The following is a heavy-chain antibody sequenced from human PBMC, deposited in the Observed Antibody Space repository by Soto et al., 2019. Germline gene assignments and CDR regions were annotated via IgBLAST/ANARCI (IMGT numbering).Heavy chain of an antibody. J-gene: IGHJ4*02. Sequence: QVQLVQSVAEVRKPGASVKVSCKASGYTFTNFHFNWVRQATGQGLEWIGWMNPYSGDTGHAQNFQGRVTMTRDTSIDTASLEMASLPSGDTAVYYFARGSTGPVAHWGEATPVTFSS. V-gene: IGHV1-8*02. D-gene: IGHD6-19*01. CDR3: ARGSTGPVAH. CDR1: GYTFTNFH. CDR2: MNPYSGDT.